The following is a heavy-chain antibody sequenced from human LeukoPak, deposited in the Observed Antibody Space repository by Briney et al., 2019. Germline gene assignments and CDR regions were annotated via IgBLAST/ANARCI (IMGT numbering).Heavy chain of an antibody. J-gene: IGHJ3*02. CDR2: IYHSGST. Sequence: SQTLSLTCAVSGGSISSGGYSWRWIRQPPGKGLEWIGYIYHSGSTYYNPSLKSRVTISVDRSKNQYSLKLSSVTAADTAVYYCARVWGYCSSTSCYVDAFDIWGQGTMVTVSS. CDR1: GGSISSGGYS. D-gene: IGHD2-2*01. V-gene: IGHV4-30-2*01. CDR3: ARVWGYCSSTSCYVDAFDI.